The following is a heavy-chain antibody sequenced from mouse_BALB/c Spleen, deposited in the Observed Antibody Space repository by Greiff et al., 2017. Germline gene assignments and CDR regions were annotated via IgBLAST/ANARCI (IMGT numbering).Heavy chain of an antibody. Sequence: EVKVVESGGGLVQPGGSRKLSCAASGFTFSSFGMHWVRQAPEKGLEWVAYISSGSSTIYYADTVKGRFTISRDNPKNTLFLQMTSLRSEDTAMYYCARSRSYYGSSPDYWGQGTTLTVSS. CDR2: ISSGSSTI. CDR1: GFTFSSFG. D-gene: IGHD1-1*01. CDR3: ARSRSYYGSSPDY. J-gene: IGHJ2*01. V-gene: IGHV5-17*02.